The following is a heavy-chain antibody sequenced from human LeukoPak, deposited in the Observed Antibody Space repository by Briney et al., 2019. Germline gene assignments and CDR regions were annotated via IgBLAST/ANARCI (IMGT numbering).Heavy chain of an antibody. V-gene: IGHV4-59*01. J-gene: IGHJ4*02. CDR1: GGSISSYY. D-gene: IGHD4-17*01. CDR3: ARGLNRNDYGDYGY. Sequence: SETLSLTCTVSGGSISSYYWSWIRQPPGKGLEWIGYIYYTGSTSYNPSLKSRVTISVQTSKNQFSLRLSSVTAADTAVYYCARGLNRNDYGDYGYWGQGTLVTVSS. CDR2: IYYTGST.